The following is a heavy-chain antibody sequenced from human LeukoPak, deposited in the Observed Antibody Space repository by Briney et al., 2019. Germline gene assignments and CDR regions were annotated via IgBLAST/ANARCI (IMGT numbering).Heavy chain of an antibody. D-gene: IGHD3-22*01. CDR2: ISYDGSNK. J-gene: IGHJ3*02. Sequence: GGSLRLSCAASGFTFSSYAMPWVRQAPGKGLEWVAVISYDGSNKYYADSVKGRFTISRDNSKNTLYLQMNSLRAEDTAVYYCARDVWPYYYDSSAAFDIWGQGTMVTVSS. CDR3: ARDVWPYYYDSSAAFDI. V-gene: IGHV3-30-3*01. CDR1: GFTFSSYA.